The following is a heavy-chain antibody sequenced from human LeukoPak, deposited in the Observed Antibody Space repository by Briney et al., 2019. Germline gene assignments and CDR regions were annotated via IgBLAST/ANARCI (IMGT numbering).Heavy chain of an antibody. D-gene: IGHD3-10*01. CDR2: ITGSGDGT. CDR1: GFTFSIYA. CDR3: VKGFVHPTYYFDY. Sequence: GGSLRLSCAASGFTFSIYAMMWVRQAPGKRLEWVSSITGSGDGTYYADSVRGRFTISRDNSENTLYLQLNSLRADDTAVYFCVKGFVHPTYYFDYWGQGTLVTVSS. V-gene: IGHV3-23*01. J-gene: IGHJ4*02.